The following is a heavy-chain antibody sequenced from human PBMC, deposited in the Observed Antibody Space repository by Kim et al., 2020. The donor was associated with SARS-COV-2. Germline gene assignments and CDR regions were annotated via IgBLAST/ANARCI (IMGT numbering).Heavy chain of an antibody. CDR2: INPNSGGT. Sequence: ASVKVSCKASGYTFTGYYMHWVRQAPGQGLEWMGWINPNSGGTNYAQKFQGRVTMTRDTSISTAYMELSRLRSDDTAVYYCAIWDSIVVVVAATENFQTFDYWGQGTLVTVSS. J-gene: IGHJ4*02. CDR3: AIWDSIVVVVAATENFQTFDY. D-gene: IGHD2-15*01. CDR1: GYTFTGYY. V-gene: IGHV1-2*02.